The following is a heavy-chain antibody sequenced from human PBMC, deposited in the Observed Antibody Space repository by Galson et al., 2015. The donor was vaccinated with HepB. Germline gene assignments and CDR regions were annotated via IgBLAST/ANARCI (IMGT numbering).Heavy chain of an antibody. V-gene: IGHV2-70*11. CDR3: ARTSSGPLGAMDV. CDR2: IDWDDYT. D-gene: IGHD4/OR15-4a*01. J-gene: IGHJ6*02. Sequence: ALVKPTQTLTLTCTVSEFSLNSVGVYISWIRQPPGKALEWLARIDWDDYTDYRTSLQTRLPISKDTSKNQVVLRVTNVDPVDTATYFCARTSSGPLGAMDVWGQGATVTVSS. CDR1: EFSLNSVGVY.